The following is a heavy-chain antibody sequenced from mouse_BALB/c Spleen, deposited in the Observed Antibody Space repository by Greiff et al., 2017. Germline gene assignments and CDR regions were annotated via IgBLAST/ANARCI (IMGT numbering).Heavy chain of an antibody. CDR1: GYAFTNYW. CDR3: ARSWYYGSSRYAMDY. D-gene: IGHD1-1*01. Sequence: QVQLQQSGAELVRPGTSVKISCKASGYAFTNYWLGWVKQRPGHGLEWIGDIYPGSGNTYYNEKFKGKATLTADKSSSTAYMQLSSLTSEDSAVYFCARSWYYGSSRYAMDYWGQGTSVTVSS. J-gene: IGHJ4*01. V-gene: IGHV1-63*01. CDR2: IYPGSGNT.